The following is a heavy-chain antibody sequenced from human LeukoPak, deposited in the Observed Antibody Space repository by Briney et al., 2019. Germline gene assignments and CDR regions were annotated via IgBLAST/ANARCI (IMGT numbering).Heavy chain of an antibody. V-gene: IGHV1-46*01. CDR2: INPSGGST. D-gene: IGHD6-19*01. CDR1: GYTFTSYY. J-gene: IGHJ4*02. Sequence: GASVKVSCKASGYTFTSYYMHWVRQAPGQGLEWMGIINPSGGSTSYAQKFQGRVTMTRDTSTSTVYMELSGLRSEDTAVYYCALGRVAGPFDYWGQGTLVTVSS. CDR3: ALGRVAGPFDY.